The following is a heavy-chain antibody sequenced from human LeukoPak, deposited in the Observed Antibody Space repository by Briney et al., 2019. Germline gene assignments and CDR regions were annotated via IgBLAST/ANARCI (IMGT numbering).Heavy chain of an antibody. CDR3: ARVRNYGDYQDY. Sequence: ASVTVSFTASGYTFTSYYMHWVRQAPGQGLEWMGIINPSGGSTSYAQKFQGRVTMTRDTSTSTVYMELSSLRSEDTAVYYCARVRNYGDYQDYWGQGTLVTVSS. V-gene: IGHV1-46*01. J-gene: IGHJ4*02. D-gene: IGHD4-17*01. CDR1: GYTFTSYY. CDR2: INPSGGST.